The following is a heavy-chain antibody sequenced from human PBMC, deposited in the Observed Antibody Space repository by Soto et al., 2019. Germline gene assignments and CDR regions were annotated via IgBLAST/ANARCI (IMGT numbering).Heavy chain of an antibody. D-gene: IGHD3-10*01. Sequence: ESGGGLIQPGGSLRLSCAVSGFSVSGNYMSWVRQAPGKGLDWVLVIYRGGSVYYADSVKGRFTISRDESQNTLYLQMNSLRANDTDVYYCARSMMVRGVLFDLWGQGTLVSVSS. CDR2: IYRGGSV. J-gene: IGHJ4*02. V-gene: IGHV3-53*01. CDR3: ARSMMVRGVLFDL. CDR1: GFSVSGNY.